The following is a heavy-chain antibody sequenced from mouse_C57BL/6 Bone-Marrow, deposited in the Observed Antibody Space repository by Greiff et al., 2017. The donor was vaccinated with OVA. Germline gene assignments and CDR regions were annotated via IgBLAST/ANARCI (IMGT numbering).Heavy chain of an antibody. CDR1: GYTFTGYW. CDR2: ILPGSGST. D-gene: IGHD4-1*01. J-gene: IGHJ2*01. V-gene: IGHV1-9*01. CDR3: ARPYLGY. Sequence: QVQLQQSGAELMKPGASVKLSCKATGYTFTGYWIEWVKQRPGHGLEWIGEILPGSGSTNYHEQFKGKATFTADTSSNTAYMQLSSLTTEDAANYYCARPYLGYWGQGTTLTVSS.